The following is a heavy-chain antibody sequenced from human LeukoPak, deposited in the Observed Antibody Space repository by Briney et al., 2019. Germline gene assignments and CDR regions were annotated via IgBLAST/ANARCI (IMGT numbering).Heavy chain of an antibody. D-gene: IGHD2-2*01. CDR2: ISSSSSYI. J-gene: IGHJ6*02. CDR3: AREGYCSSTSCFFGNYYYYYGMDV. V-gene: IGHV3-21*01. CDR1: GFTFSSYS. Sequence: GGSLRLFCAASGFTFSSYSMNWVRQAPGKGLEGVSSISSSSSYIYYADSVKGRFTISRDNAKNSLYLQMNSLRAEDTAVYYCAREGYCSSTSCFFGNYYYYYGMDVWGQGTTVTVSS.